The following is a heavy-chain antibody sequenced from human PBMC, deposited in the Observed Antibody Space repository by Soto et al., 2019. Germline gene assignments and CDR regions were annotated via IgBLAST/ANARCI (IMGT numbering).Heavy chain of an antibody. J-gene: IGHJ4*02. Sequence: PGGSLRLSCAASGFTFSSYGMHWVRQAPGKGLEWVAVISYDGSNKYYADSVKGRFTISRDNSKNTLYLQMNSLRAEDTAVYYCAKAGNQSNSSGWFFFRYWGQGTLVTVSS. CDR3: AKAGNQSNSSGWFFFRY. D-gene: IGHD6-19*01. CDR2: ISYDGSNK. CDR1: GFTFSSYG. V-gene: IGHV3-30*18.